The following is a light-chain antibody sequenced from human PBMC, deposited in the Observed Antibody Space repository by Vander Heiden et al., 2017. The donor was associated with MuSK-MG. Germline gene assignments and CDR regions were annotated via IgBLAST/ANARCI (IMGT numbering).Light chain of an antibody. V-gene: IGLV1-40*01. CDR1: SSNIGSGYD. J-gene: IGLJ2*01. CDR2: GNT. CDR3: QSYDSSLSGSL. Sequence: QSVLTQPPSVSGAPGQRVTIPCAGSSSNIGSGYDVPWYQQLPGAAPKLLIYGNTIRPSGVPDRFSGSKSGTSASLAITGLQAEDEADYYCQSYDSSLSGSLFGGGTKLTVL.